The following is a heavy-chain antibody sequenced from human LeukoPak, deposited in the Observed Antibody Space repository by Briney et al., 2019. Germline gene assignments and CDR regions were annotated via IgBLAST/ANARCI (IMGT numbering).Heavy chain of an antibody. CDR1: GFTFGDYA. CDR2: IRSKAYGVTT. Sequence: PGGSLRLSCTASGFTFGDYAMSWVRQAPGKGLEWVSFIRSKAYGVTTEYAASVKGRFTISRDDSKSIAYLQMNSLKTEDTAVYYCTRVGEITDDFWSGYSPYYFDYWGQGTLVTVSS. CDR3: TRVGEITDDFWSGYSPYYFDY. D-gene: IGHD3-3*01. V-gene: IGHV3-49*04. J-gene: IGHJ4*02.